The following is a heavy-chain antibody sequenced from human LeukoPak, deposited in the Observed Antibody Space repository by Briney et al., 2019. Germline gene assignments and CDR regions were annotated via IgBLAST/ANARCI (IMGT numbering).Heavy chain of an antibody. CDR1: GFTFSRYG. J-gene: IGHJ4*02. CDR2: IANDGKDK. D-gene: IGHD6-13*01. CDR3: AKDQQVGAAAYYFDS. Sequence: GRSLRLSCAASGFTFSRYGLHWVRQAPGKGLEWVAVIANDGKDKKYADSVKGRLTISRDNSKSTLYLQMNSLRAEDTAVHYCAKDQQVGAAAYYFDSWGQGTLVTVSS. V-gene: IGHV3-30*18.